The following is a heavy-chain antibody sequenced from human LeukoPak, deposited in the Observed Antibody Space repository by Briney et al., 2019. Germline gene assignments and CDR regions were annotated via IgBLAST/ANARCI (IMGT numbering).Heavy chain of an antibody. Sequence: GGSLRLSCAASGFTFRSYVMSWVRQAPGKGLEWVSAISGSGGSTYYADSVKGRFTISRDNSKNTLYLQMNSLRAEDTAVYYCAKAPVITGTMFCFDYWGQGTLVTVSS. J-gene: IGHJ4*02. CDR1: GFTFRSYV. CDR3: AKAPVITGTMFCFDY. CDR2: ISGSGGST. D-gene: IGHD1-20*01. V-gene: IGHV3-23*01.